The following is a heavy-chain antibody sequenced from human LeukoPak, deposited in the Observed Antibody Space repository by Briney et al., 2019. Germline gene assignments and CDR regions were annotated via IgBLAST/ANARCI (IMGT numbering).Heavy chain of an antibody. V-gene: IGHV4-59*01. CDR1: GGSISSYY. CDR3: ARVHDTSGYYYDFDY. Sequence: SETLSLTCTVSGGSISSYYWSWIRQPPGKGLEWIGYIYYSGSTSYNPSLKSRVTISVDTSKNQFSLKLSSVTAADTAVYYCARVHDTSGYYYDFDYWGQGTLVTVSS. CDR2: IYYSGST. D-gene: IGHD3-22*01. J-gene: IGHJ4*02.